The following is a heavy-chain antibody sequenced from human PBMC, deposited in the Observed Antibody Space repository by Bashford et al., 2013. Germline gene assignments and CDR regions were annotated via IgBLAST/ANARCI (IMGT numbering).Heavy chain of an antibody. CDR1: GYTFTSYD. V-gene: IGHV1-8*01. J-gene: IGHJ5*02. CDR3: ARDYGDSTHLTGWFDP. CDR2: MNPNSGNT. Sequence: ASVKVSCKASGYTFTSYDINWVRQATGQGLEWMGWMNPNSGNTGYAQKFQGRVTMTRNTSISTAYMELSSLRSEDTAVYYCARDYGDSTHLTGWFDPWGQGTLVTVSS. D-gene: IGHD4-17*01.